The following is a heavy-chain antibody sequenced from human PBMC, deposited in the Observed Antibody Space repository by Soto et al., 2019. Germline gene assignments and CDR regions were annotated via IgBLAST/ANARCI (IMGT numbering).Heavy chain of an antibody. CDR2: IWYDGSNK. CDR3: ARDKMNRGSYRDSFEI. V-gene: IGHV3-33*01. J-gene: IGHJ3*02. Sequence: GGSLRLSCAASGVTFSSYGMHCVRQAPGRGLEWVAVIWYDGSNKYYADSVNGRFTISIDNARNTRYLQMNSLRAEDTAVDWCARDKMNRGSYRDSFEIWGQGTIVTV. D-gene: IGHD1-26*01. CDR1: GVTFSSYG.